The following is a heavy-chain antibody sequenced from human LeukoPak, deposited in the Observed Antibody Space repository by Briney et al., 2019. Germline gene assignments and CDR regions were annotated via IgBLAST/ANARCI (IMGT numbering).Heavy chain of an antibody. CDR3: AKDMGYSSSSGFDY. CDR1: GFTFDDYA. V-gene: IGHV3-9*03. J-gene: IGHJ4*02. CDR2: ISWNSGSI. D-gene: IGHD6-6*01. Sequence: PGRSLRLSCAASGFTFDDYAMHWVRQAPGKGLEWVSGISWNSGSIGYADSVKGRFTISRDNAKNSLYLQMNSLRAEDMALYYCAKDMGYSSSSGFDYWGQGTLVTVSS.